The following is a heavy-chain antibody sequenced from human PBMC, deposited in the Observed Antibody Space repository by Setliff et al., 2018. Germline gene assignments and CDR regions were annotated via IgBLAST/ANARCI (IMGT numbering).Heavy chain of an antibody. J-gene: IGHJ6*03. CDR1: GFTFSNYA. V-gene: IGHV3-64*02. CDR2: ISSNGSST. D-gene: IGHD6-13*01. CDR3: ARAAYSTRWYGYYYYMDV. Sequence: PGGSLRLSCAASGFTFSNYAVHWVRQAPGKGLEYVSAISSNGSSTYYADSAKGRFTISRDNSKNTLYLQMGSLRAEDMAVYYCARAAYSTRWYGYYYYMDVWGKGTTVTVSS.